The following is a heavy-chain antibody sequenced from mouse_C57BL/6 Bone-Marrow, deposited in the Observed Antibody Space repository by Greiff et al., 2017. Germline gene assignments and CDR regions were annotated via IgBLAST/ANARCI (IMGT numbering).Heavy chain of an antibody. CDR1: GYTFTSYW. D-gene: IGHD1-1*01. J-gene: IGHJ2*01. CDR2: INPSNGGT. V-gene: IGHV1-53*01. Sequence: VQLKQPGTELVKPGASVKLSCKASGYTFTSYWMHWVKQRPGQGLEWIGNINPSNGGTNYNEKFKSKTTLTVDKSSSTAYTKLSRLTSEDTAVNYCARGNYYRSTIDYWGQGTTLTVSS. CDR3: ARGNYYRSTIDY.